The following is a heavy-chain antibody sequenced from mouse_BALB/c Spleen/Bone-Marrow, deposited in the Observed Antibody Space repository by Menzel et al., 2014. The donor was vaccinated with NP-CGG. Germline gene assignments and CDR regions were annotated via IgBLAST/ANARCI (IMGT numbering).Heavy chain of an antibody. J-gene: IGHJ1*01. CDR2: ISSGGST. Sequence: EVKLMESGGGLVKPGGSLKLSCAASGFTFXSYAMSWVRQTPEKRLEWVASISSGGSTYYPDSVKGRFTISRDNARNILYLQMSSLRSEDTAMYYCARGGYYGSSFYWYFDVWGAGTTVTVSS. D-gene: IGHD1-1*01. CDR1: GFTFXSYA. CDR3: ARGGYYGSSFYWYFDV. V-gene: IGHV5-6-5*01.